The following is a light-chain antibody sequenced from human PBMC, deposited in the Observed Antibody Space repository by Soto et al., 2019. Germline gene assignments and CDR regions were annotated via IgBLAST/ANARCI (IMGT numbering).Light chain of an antibody. CDR2: GAS. Sequence: EIVLTQSPSTLSLSPGERATLSCRASESVSSSYLAWYQQKPGQAPRLLIYGASTRATGIPDRFSGSGSGTDLTLTISRLEPEDSAVYYCQQYGGSTRTFGQGTKVEIK. CDR1: ESVSSSY. CDR3: QQYGGSTRT. V-gene: IGKV3-20*01. J-gene: IGKJ1*01.